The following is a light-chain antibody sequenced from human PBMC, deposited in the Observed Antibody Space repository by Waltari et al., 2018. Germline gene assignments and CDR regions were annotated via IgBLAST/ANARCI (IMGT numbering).Light chain of an antibody. V-gene: IGLV3-1*01. J-gene: IGLJ3*02. CDR2: EDK. CDR1: QLGHKF. Sequence: SYELTQPPSVSVSPGQTASITCPGAQLGHKFASWYQQKPGQSPVVVIYEDKKRPSGLPERFSGSNSGNAATLTISGTQAVDEADYYCQTWDGTTAVFGGGTKLTVL. CDR3: QTWDGTTAV.